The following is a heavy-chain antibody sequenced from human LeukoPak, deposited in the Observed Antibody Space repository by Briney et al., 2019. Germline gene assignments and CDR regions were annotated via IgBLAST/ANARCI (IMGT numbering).Heavy chain of an antibody. CDR2: ISNNGGST. D-gene: IGHD6-6*01. J-gene: IGHJ4*02. CDR3: ARTSIAAREADY. V-gene: IGHV3-64*01. CDR1: GFTFSRYS. Sequence: PGGSLRLSCAASGFTFSRYSMHWVRQAPGKGLEYVSAISNNGGSTYYAKSVKGRFTISRDNSKDTLYLQMGSLGAEDMAVYYCARTSIAAREADYWGQGTLVTVSS.